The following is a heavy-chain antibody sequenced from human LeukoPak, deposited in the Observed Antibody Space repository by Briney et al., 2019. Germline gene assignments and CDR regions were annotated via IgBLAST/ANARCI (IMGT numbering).Heavy chain of an antibody. CDR1: GYSISSGYY. D-gene: IGHD5-18*01. V-gene: IGHV4-38-2*01. Sequence: PETLSHSCAGSGYSISSGYYWGWTRQPPVKGRAWIGSIYHSGSTYYNPSLKSRVTISVDTSKNQFSLKLSSVTAADTAVYYCARSPWIQIRLGAFDIWGQGTMVTVSS. CDR3: ARSPWIQIRLGAFDI. J-gene: IGHJ3*02. CDR2: IYHSGST.